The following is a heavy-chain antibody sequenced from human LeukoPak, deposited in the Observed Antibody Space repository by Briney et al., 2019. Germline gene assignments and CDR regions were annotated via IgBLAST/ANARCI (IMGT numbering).Heavy chain of an antibody. Sequence: GGSRRPSCAASGFSFSSYYMTWVRQAPGKGLEWVAYIKEDGSEKNYVDSVKGRFTISRDNAKNSLYLQMNSLRAEDTAVYYCVRDRGYCSGGNCYTVLDYWGQGTLVTVSS. CDR3: VRDRGYCSGGNCYTVLDY. CDR2: IKEDGSEK. D-gene: IGHD2-15*01. CDR1: GFSFSSYY. J-gene: IGHJ4*02. V-gene: IGHV3-7*01.